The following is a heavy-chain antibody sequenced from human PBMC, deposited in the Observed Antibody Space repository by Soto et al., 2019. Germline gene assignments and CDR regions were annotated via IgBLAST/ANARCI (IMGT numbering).Heavy chain of an antibody. J-gene: IGHJ4*02. D-gene: IGHD3-10*01. CDR2: IKQDGSEK. Sequence: EVQLVESGGGLVQPGGSLRLSCAASGFTFSNYWMSWVRQAPGKGLEWVANIKQDGSEKYYVDSVKGRFTISRDNAKNSLYLQMNNLRAEDTAVYYCARDETYYYGSAPVGGQGTLVTVSS. CDR3: ARDETYYYGSAPV. V-gene: IGHV3-7*01. CDR1: GFTFSNYW.